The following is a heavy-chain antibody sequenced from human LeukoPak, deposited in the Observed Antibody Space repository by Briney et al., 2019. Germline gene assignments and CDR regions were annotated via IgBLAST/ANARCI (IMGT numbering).Heavy chain of an antibody. D-gene: IGHD4-23*01. CDR2: IYAGGGT. Sequence: GGSLRLSCAASGFIVSSNYMSWVRQAPGKGLEWVAVIYAGGGTYYADSVKGRLTISRDNSNNTLYLQMNSLRAEDTAVYYCARELNGGKSRGVDYWGQGTLVTVSS. CDR1: GFIVSSNY. V-gene: IGHV3-53*01. CDR3: ARELNGGKSRGVDY. J-gene: IGHJ4*02.